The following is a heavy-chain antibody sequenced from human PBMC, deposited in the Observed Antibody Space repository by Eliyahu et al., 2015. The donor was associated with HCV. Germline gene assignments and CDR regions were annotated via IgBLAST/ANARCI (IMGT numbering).Heavy chain of an antibody. Sequence: QVQLVQSGAEVKKPGSSVXVSXKASGGTFXTYGINWVRQAPGQGLEWMGRIIPILTITNYAQKFRGRVTITADKSTSTAYMELSSLRSEDTALYFCASDPSPVPDDSNFLTWGQGTLVTVST. D-gene: IGHD5-24*01. CDR1: GGTFXTYG. CDR2: IIPILTIT. V-gene: IGHV1-69*04. J-gene: IGHJ5*02. CDR3: ASDPSPVPDDSNFLT.